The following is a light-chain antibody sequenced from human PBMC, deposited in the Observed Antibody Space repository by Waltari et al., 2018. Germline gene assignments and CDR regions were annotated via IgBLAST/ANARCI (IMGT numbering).Light chain of an antibody. CDR3: QQRNNWPPFT. V-gene: IGKV3-11*01. J-gene: IGKJ3*01. CDR2: DSS. CDR1: QNIGND. Sequence: ETVLTQSPATLSLSPGERATLTCRASQNIGNDLAWYQQRPGQALRLLIYDSSTSATGIPARFSGSGSGTDFTLTISRLEPEDVATYFCQQRNNWPPFTFGPGTILDIK.